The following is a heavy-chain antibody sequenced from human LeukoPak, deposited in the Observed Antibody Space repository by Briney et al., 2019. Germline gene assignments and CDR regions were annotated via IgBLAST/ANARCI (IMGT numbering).Heavy chain of an antibody. CDR3: VREVAEAQGRYFDL. V-gene: IGHV1-69-2*01. Sequence: GASVKISCKVSGYTFTDYYMHWVQQAPGKGLEWMGLVDPEDGETIYAEKFQGRATITADTSTDTAYMELSSLRSEDTAVYYCVREVAEAQGRYFDLWGRGTLVTVSS. D-gene: IGHD6-13*01. J-gene: IGHJ2*01. CDR1: GYTFTDYY. CDR2: VDPEDGET.